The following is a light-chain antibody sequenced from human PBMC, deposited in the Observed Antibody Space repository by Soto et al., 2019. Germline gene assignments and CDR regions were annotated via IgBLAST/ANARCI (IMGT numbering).Light chain of an antibody. CDR1: SGDVGGYNY. V-gene: IGLV2-11*01. J-gene: IGLJ1*01. CDR3: CSYAGSYTLV. Sequence: QSVLTQPRSVSGSPGQSVTISCTGTSGDVGGYNYVSWYQQHPGKAPKLMIYDVSKRPSGVPYRFSGSKSGNTASLTISGLQAEDEADYYCCSYAGSYTLVFGTGTKVTVL. CDR2: DVS.